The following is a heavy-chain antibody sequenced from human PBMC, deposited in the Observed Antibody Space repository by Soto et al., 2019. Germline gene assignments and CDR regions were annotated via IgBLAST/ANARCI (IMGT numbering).Heavy chain of an antibody. V-gene: IGHV1-46*01. CDR2: INPSSVRT. Sequence: ASVKVSCKASGYTFTSYSMNWVRQAPGQGLEWMGIINPSSVRTSYAQKFQGRVTMTSDTSTSIVYMEMSSLKSEYTAVYYCARDHNFGFILYAMDVWGQGTTVTVSS. D-gene: IGHD2-15*01. CDR1: GYTFTSYS. CDR3: ARDHNFGFILYAMDV. J-gene: IGHJ6*02.